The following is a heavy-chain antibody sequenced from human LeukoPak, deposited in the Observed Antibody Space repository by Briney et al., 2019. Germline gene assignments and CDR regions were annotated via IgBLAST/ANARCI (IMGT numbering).Heavy chain of an antibody. CDR1: GFIFSNFA. Sequence: GGSLRLSCAASGFIFSNFAMTWVRQAPGKGLEWVSTISGTGAGTDSADSVKGRFTISRDNSENTVYLQMKSLRVEDTAVYYCAKDLNYDILGGDDAFDIWGQGTMVIVSS. CDR3: AKDLNYDILGGDDAFDI. CDR2: ISGTGAGT. V-gene: IGHV3-23*01. J-gene: IGHJ3*02. D-gene: IGHD3-9*01.